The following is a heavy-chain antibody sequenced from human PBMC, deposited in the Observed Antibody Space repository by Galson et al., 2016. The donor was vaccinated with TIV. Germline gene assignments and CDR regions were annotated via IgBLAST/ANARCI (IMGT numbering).Heavy chain of an antibody. CDR2: IYSGGST. Sequence: LRLSCAASGFTVSSHYMSWVRQAPGKGLQWVSFIYSGGSTKYADSVKGRFTISRDSSKNTVSLQLNSLRAEDTAVYYCARLNPCGGDCYYFDYWGQGTLVTVSS. J-gene: IGHJ4*02. CDR3: ARLNPCGGDCYYFDY. CDR1: GFTVSSHY. V-gene: IGHV3-53*01. D-gene: IGHD2-21*02.